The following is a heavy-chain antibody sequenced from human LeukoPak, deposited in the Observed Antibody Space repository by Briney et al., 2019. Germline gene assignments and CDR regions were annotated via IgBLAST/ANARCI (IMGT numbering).Heavy chain of an antibody. CDR1: GGTFSSYA. D-gene: IGHD3-22*01. CDR2: IIPILGIA. V-gene: IGHV1-69*04. J-gene: IGHJ4*02. CDR3: ARDRGYYDPPAQNYCFDY. Sequence: SVTVSCKASGGTFSSYAISWVRQAPGQGLEWMGRIIPILGIANYAQKFQGRVTITADKSTSTAYMELGSLRSEDTAVYYCARDRGYYDPPAQNYCFDYWGQGTLVTVSS.